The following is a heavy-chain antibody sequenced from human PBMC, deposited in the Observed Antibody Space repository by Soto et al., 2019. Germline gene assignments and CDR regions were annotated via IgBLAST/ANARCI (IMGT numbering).Heavy chain of an antibody. V-gene: IGHV1-18*01. J-gene: IGHJ4*02. D-gene: IGHD3-10*01. CDR2: ISAYNGNT. CDR3: AIDSRAHTMVRGAAY. Sequence: QVQLVQSGAEVKKPGASVKVSCKASGYTFTSYGISWVRQAPGQGLEWMGWISAYNGNTNYARKLQGRVTMTTDTSTSTAYMELRSLRSDDTAVYYCAIDSRAHTMVRGAAYWGQGTLVTVSS. CDR1: GYTFTSYG.